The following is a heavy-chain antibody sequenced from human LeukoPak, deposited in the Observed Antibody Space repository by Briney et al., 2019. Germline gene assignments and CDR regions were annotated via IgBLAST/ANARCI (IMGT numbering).Heavy chain of an antibody. CDR2: ISGTGGST. D-gene: IGHD2-21*01. V-gene: IGHV3-23*01. CDR1: GFTFSNYA. Sequence: GGSLRLSCAASGFTFSNYAMSWVRQAPGKGLEWVSSISGTGGSTYYADSVKGRFTISRDNSKNTLYLQMNSLRAEDTAVYYCAKVSGDSAYYYYYMDVWGKGTTVTVSS. CDR3: AKVSGDSAYYYYYMDV. J-gene: IGHJ6*03.